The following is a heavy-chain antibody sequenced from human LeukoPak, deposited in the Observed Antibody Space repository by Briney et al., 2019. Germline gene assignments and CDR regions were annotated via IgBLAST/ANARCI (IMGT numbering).Heavy chain of an antibody. V-gene: IGHV3-33*01. CDR3: ARANYDDSSGYQSLYYFDY. CDR2: IWYDGSNK. J-gene: IGHJ4*02. CDR1: GFTFNNYA. Sequence: PGRSLRLSCVASGFTFNNYAMHWVRQAPGQGLEWVAVIWYDGSNKFYADSVKGRFTISRDNSKNTLYVQMHSLRAEDTAVYYCARANYDDSSGYQSLYYFDYWGQGTLVTVSS. D-gene: IGHD3-22*01.